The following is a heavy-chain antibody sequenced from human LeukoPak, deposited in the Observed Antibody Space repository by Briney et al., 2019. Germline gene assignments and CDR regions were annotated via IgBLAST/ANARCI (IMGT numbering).Heavy chain of an antibody. CDR2: ISAYNGNT. D-gene: IGHD2-2*01. J-gene: IGHJ6*03. Sequence: ASVKVSCKASGYTFTSYGISWVRQAPGQGLEWMGWISAYNGNTNYAQKLQGRVTMTTDTSTSTAYMELRSLRSDDTAVYYCARAPIVVVPAALEYYYYMDVWGKGTTVTVSS. CDR3: ARAPIVVVPAALEYYYYMDV. V-gene: IGHV1-18*01. CDR1: GYTFTSYG.